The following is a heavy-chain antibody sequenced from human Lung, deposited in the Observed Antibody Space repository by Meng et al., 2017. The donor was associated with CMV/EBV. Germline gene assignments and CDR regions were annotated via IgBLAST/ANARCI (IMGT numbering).Heavy chain of an antibody. V-gene: IGHV2-5*01. CDR3: ALLPLRSGGFDWLRDS. CDR2: IYWNDDE. D-gene: IGHD3-9*01. CDR1: GLSLSTTGVG. J-gene: IGHJ4*02. Sequence: SCPXLLXPTPTLTLTCSASGLSLSTTGVGVGWIRQPPGKALEWLSLIYWNDDESYTPSLRSRLSITKDTSKHQVVITMTNMEPVDTPTYYCALLPLRSGGFDWLRDSWGQGXLVTVSS.